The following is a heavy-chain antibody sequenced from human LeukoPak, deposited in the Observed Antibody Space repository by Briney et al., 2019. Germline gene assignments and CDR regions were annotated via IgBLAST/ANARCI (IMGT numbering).Heavy chain of an antibody. J-gene: IGHJ4*02. Sequence: SETLSLTCAVYGGSFGGYYWGWIRHPPATGREWIGEINHSEITNYNPSPKSRVIISVDTSKNQFSLKLSSVTAADTAVYYCTRIIAAAGTDYWGQGTLVTVSS. D-gene: IGHD6-13*01. CDR2: INHSEIT. V-gene: IGHV4-34*01. CDR3: TRIIAAAGTDY. CDR1: GGSFGGYY.